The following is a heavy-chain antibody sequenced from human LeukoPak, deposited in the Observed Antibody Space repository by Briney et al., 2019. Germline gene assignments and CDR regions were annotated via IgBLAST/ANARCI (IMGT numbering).Heavy chain of an antibody. D-gene: IGHD3-10*01. CDR1: GFTVSSNY. Sequence: GGSLRLSCAASGFTVSSNYMSWVRQAPGKGLEWVSVIYSGGSTYYADSVKGRFTISRDNSKNTLYLQMNSLRAEDTAVYYCVSLAGFGDADYFDYWGQGTLVTVSS. CDR3: VSLAGFGDADYFDY. CDR2: IYSGGST. V-gene: IGHV3-66*01. J-gene: IGHJ4*02.